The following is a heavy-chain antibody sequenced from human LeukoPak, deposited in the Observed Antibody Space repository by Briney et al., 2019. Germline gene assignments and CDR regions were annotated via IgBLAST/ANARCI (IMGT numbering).Heavy chain of an antibody. CDR1: GFTFSSYS. Sequence: GGSLRLSCAASGFTFSSYSMNWVRQAPGKGLEWVSYISSSSSTIYYADSAKGRFTISRDNAKNSLYLQMNSLRAEDTAVYYCARGVGATFHDAFDIWGQGTMVTVSS. D-gene: IGHD1-26*01. CDR3: ARGVGATFHDAFDI. CDR2: ISSSSSTI. V-gene: IGHV3-48*01. J-gene: IGHJ3*02.